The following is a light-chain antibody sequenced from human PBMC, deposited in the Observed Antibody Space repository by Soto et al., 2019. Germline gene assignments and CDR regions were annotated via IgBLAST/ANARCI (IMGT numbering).Light chain of an antibody. J-gene: IGKJ1*01. Sequence: DIQMTQSPSSLSASVGDRVTITCRARQSISSYLNWYQQKPGKAPKLLIYAASSLQSGVPSRFSCSGSGTDFALTISSLQPEDFATYYCQQSYSTPGWTFGQGTKVEIK. CDR3: QQSYSTPGWT. CDR2: AAS. CDR1: QSISSY. V-gene: IGKV1-39*01.